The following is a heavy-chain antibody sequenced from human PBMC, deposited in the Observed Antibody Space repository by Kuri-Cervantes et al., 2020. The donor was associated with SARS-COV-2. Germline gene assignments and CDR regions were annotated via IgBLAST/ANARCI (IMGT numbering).Heavy chain of an antibody. CDR3: AKGKHCSSTSCYHPYYYYYYMDV. Sequence: GESLKISFAASGFTFSSYAMSWVRQAQGKGLDWVSAISGSGGSTYYADSVKGRFTISRDNSKNTLYLQMNSLRAEDTAVYYCAKGKHCSSTSCYHPYYYYYYMDVQGKGTTVTVSS. CDR1: GFTFSSYA. CDR2: ISGSGGST. J-gene: IGHJ6*03. V-gene: IGHV3-23*01. D-gene: IGHD2-2*01.